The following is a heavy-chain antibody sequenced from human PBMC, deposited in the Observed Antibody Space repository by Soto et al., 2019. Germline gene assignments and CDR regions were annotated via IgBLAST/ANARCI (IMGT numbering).Heavy chain of an antibody. D-gene: IGHD3-10*01. CDR2: IYYSGST. Sequence: PSETLSLTCTVSGGSISSGDYYWSWIRQPPGKGLEWIGYIYYSGSTYYNPSLKSRVTISVDTSKNQFSLKLSSVTAADTAVYYCARGALGSGSYLPVHWFDPWGQGTLVTVS. CDR3: ARGALGSGSYLPVHWFDP. J-gene: IGHJ5*02. CDR1: GGSISSGDYY. V-gene: IGHV4-30-4*01.